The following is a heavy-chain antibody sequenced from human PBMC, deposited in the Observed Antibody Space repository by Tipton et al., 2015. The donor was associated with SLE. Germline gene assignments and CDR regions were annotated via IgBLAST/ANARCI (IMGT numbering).Heavy chain of an antibody. CDR3: ARESRYYESTSYSDAFDI. D-gene: IGHD3-22*01. J-gene: IGHJ3*02. CDR1: GGSLSGHY. Sequence: LRLSCSVSGGSLSGHYWNWIRQTPGMRLEWIGYIYFSGSTNYNPSFSGRVTISLDRSTDQVSLHLDAVTAADTAVYYCARESRYYESTSYSDAFDIWGRGTTVVVSS. CDR2: IYFSGST. V-gene: IGHV4-59*11.